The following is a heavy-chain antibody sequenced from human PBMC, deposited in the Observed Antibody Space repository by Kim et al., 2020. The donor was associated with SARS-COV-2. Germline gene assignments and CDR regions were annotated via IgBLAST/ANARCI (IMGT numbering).Heavy chain of an antibody. Sequence: SESLSLTCTVSGGSISNYYWSWIRQPPGKGLEWVASIYYSGSTNYNPSSKSRATISLNTSKNQSPLMLISGIPADTPVFYCSGTTASFIVWSQ. CDR3: SGTTASFIV. V-gene: IGHV4-59*08. J-gene: IGHJ3*01. CDR2: IYYSGST. D-gene: IGHD5-18*01. CDR1: GGSISNYY.